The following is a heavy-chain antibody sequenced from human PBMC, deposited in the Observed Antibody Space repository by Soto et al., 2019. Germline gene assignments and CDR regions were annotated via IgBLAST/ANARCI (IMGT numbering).Heavy chain of an antibody. V-gene: IGHV3-53*01. CDR2: IYSGGST. Sequence: PGGSLRLSCAASGFTFSINYISWARQAPGKGLEWVSVIYSGGSTYYADSVKGRFTISRDNSKNTPYLQMNSLRAEDTAVYYCEGHDYGMDVWGQGTTVTVSS. CDR1: GFTFSINY. J-gene: IGHJ6*02. CDR3: EGHDYGMDV.